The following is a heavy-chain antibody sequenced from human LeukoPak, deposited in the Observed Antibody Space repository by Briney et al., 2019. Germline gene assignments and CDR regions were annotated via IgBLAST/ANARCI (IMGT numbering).Heavy chain of an antibody. CDR2: MNPNSGNT. CDR1: GYTFTSYD. J-gene: IGHJ6*02. Sequence: ASVKVSCKASGYTFTSYDINWVRQATGQGLEWTGWMNPNSGNTGYAQKFQGRVTMTRNTSISTAYMELSSLRSEDTAVYYCARLRYYCSSTSCYKRVRPHYYGMDVWGQGTTVTVSS. CDR3: ARLRYYCSSTSCYKRVRPHYYGMDV. V-gene: IGHV1-8*01. D-gene: IGHD2-2*02.